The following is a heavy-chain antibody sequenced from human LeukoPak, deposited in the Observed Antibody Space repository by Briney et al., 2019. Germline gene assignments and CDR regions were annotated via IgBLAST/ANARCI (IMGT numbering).Heavy chain of an antibody. V-gene: IGHV3-30-3*01. J-gene: IGHJ4*02. CDR1: GFTFSSYA. Sequence: PGKSLRLSCAASGFTFSSYAMHWVRQAPGKGLGWVAVISYDGSNKYYADSVKGRFTISRDNSKNTLYLQMNSLRAEDTAVYYCARGGVVTIFHAFDYWGQGTLVTVSS. CDR3: ARGGVVTIFHAFDY. D-gene: IGHD3-3*01. CDR2: ISYDGSNK.